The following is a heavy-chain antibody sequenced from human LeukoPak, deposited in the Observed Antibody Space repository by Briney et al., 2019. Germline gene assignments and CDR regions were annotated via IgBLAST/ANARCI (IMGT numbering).Heavy chain of an antibody. Sequence: ASVKVSCKASDYTFTSYGISWVRQAPGQGLEWMGWISGYNGNTNYAQKLQGRVTMTTDTSTSTAYMELRSLRSDDTAVYYCARDSNGGSYYGGGFDYWGQGTLVTVSS. J-gene: IGHJ4*02. D-gene: IGHD3-10*01. CDR2: ISGYNGNT. CDR1: DYTFTSYG. V-gene: IGHV1-18*01. CDR3: ARDSNGGSYYGGGFDY.